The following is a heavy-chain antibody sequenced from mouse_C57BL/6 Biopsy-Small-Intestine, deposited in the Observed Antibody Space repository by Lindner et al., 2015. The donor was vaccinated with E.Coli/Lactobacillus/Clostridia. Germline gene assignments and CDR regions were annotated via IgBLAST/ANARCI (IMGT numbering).Heavy chain of an antibody. V-gene: IGHV1-62-2*01. D-gene: IGHD4-1*01. Sequence: VQLQESGGELVKPGASVKLSCKASGYRFTEYTIHWIKQRSGQGLEWIGWFYPGSGSIKYNERFKDKATLTAGKSSSTVYVELSRLTSEDSAVYFCARHEKTGTLFDYWGQGTTLTVSS. CDR3: ARHEKTGTLFDY. CDR1: GYRFTEYT. J-gene: IGHJ2*01. CDR2: FYPGSGSI.